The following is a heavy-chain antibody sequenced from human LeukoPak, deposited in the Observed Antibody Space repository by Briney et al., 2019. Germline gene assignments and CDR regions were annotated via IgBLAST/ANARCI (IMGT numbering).Heavy chain of an antibody. J-gene: IGHJ5*01. CDR1: GGFFSSYY. V-gene: IGHV4-34*01. CDR2: INHSGST. Sequence: SETLSLTCAVYGGFFSSYYWSWIRQPPGKGLEWIGEINHSGSTNYNPSLKSRVTISVDTSKNQFSLKLSSVTAADTAVYYCARGSQRWLAHNWFDPWGQGTLVTVSS. CDR3: ARGSQRWLAHNWFDP. D-gene: IGHD6-19*01.